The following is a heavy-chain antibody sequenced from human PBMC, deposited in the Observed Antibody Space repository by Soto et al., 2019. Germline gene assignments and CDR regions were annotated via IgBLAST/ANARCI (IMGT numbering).Heavy chain of an antibody. CDR1: GYTFTSYG. CDR2: ISAYNGNT. Sequence: ASVKVSCKASGYTFTSYGISWVRQAPGQGLEWMGWISAYNGNTNYAQKLQGRVTMTTDTSTSTAYMELRSLRSDDTAVYYCASHRITMVRGVIMYYYYGMDVWG. V-gene: IGHV1-18*01. CDR3: ASHRITMVRGVIMYYYYGMDV. D-gene: IGHD3-10*01. J-gene: IGHJ6*02.